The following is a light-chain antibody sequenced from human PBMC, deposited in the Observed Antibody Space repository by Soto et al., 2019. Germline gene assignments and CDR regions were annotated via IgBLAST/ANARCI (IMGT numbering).Light chain of an antibody. J-gene: IGKJ1*01. Sequence: DIQVTQSPSTLSASVGDRVTITCRASHNINTFLAWYQQKPGKAPQLLIYDASTLESGVPSRFSGSGSGTDFTLSISSLQPDDFATYYCQQHYIHWTFGQGTKVDIK. CDR2: DAS. CDR3: QQHYIHWT. V-gene: IGKV1-5*01. CDR1: HNINTF.